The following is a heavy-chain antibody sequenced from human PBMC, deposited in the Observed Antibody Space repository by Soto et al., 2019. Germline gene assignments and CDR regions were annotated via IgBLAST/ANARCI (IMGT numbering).Heavy chain of an antibody. CDR2: ISAYNGNT. D-gene: IGHD6-19*01. J-gene: IGHJ4*02. Sequence: ASVKVSCKASGYTFTSYGISWVRQAPGQGLEWMGWISAYNGNTNYAQKLQGRVTMTTDTSTSTAYMELRSLRSDDTAVYYCARVEAMAGQGGIDYWGQGTLVTVSS. V-gene: IGHV1-18*01. CDR1: GYTFTSYG. CDR3: ARVEAMAGQGGIDY.